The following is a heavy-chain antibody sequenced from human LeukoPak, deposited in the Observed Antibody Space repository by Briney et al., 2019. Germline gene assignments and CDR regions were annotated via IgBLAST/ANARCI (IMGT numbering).Heavy chain of an antibody. J-gene: IGHJ4*02. Sequence: PSETLSLTCTVSSGSISDYYWSWIRQPPRKGPEWLGYIYYSGSTNYNPSLKSRVTILVDMSKNQFSLKMSSVTAADTAVYYCARELKVGNTGYYFDYWGQGTLVTVSS. D-gene: IGHD2/OR15-2a*01. CDR3: ARELKVGNTGYYFDY. V-gene: IGHV4-59*01. CDR1: SGSISDYY. CDR2: IYYSGST.